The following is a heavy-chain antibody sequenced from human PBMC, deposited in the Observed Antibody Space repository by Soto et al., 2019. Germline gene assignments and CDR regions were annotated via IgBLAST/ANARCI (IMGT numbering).Heavy chain of an antibody. CDR1: GFTFTSYD. CDR3: ARGGVFWETFMTTVTTDAFDI. D-gene: IGHD4-17*01. V-gene: IGHV1-8*01. J-gene: IGHJ3*02. CDR2: MNPNSGNT. Sequence: ASVKVSCKASGFTFTSYDINWVRQATGKGLEWMGWMNPNSGNTGYAQKFQGRVTMTRNTSISTAYMELSSLRSEDTAVYYCARGGVFWETFMTTVTTDAFDIWGQGTMVTVSS.